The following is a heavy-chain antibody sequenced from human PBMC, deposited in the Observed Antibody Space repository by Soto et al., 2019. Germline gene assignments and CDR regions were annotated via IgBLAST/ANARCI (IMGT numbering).Heavy chain of an antibody. J-gene: IGHJ4*02. CDR1: GLTFSSYD. V-gene: IGHV3-13*01. D-gene: IGHD3-22*01. CDR3: ARGPNYYDSSGYPYYFDY. Sequence: GGSLRLSCAASGLTFSSYDMHWVRQATGKGLEWVSAIGTAGDTYYPGSVKGRFTISRENAKNSLYLQMNSLRAGDTAVYYCARGPNYYDSSGYPYYFDYWGQGTLVTVSS. CDR2: IGTAGDT.